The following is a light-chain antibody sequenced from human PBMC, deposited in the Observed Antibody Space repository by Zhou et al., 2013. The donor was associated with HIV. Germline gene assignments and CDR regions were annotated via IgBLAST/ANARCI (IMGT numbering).Light chain of an antibody. CDR1: QGISSF. CDR3: QQYHTYPWT. J-gene: IGKJ1*01. CDR2: AAS. Sequence: DIQLTQSPSFLSASVGDRVTITCRASQGISSFLAWYQQKPGKAPKLLIYAASTLQSGVPSRFSGSGSGTEFTLTISSLQPEDFATYYCQQYHTYPWTFGQGTKVEI. V-gene: IGKV1-9*01.